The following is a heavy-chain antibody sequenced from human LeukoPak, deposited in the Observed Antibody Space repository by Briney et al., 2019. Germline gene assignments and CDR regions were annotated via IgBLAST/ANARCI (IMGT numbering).Heavy chain of an antibody. J-gene: IGHJ4*02. CDR1: GGSISSYY. CDR3: AGTKTGYSYGYRSDY. D-gene: IGHD5-18*01. CDR2: IYYSGST. V-gene: IGHV4-59*01. Sequence: SETLSLTCTASGGSISSYYWSWIRQPPGKGLEWIGYIYYSGSTNYNPSLKSRVTISVDTSKNQFSLKLSSVTAADTAVYYCAGTKTGYSYGYRSDYWGQGTLVTVSS.